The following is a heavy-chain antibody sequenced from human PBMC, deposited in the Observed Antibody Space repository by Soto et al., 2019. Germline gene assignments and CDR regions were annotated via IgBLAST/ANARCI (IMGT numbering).Heavy chain of an antibody. V-gene: IGHV3-48*02. CDR1: GFTFGYYN. D-gene: IGHD2-2*01. Sequence: DVQLVESGGGLVQPGGSLRLSCAASGFTFGYYNMHWVRQAPGKGLEWVSFVRCSGDDTYYADSVKGRFNISRDNDKDSLYLQMNSLREEDTAVYYCARDGESSSSSDFDFWGQGALVTVSS. CDR2: VRCSGDDT. J-gene: IGHJ4*02. CDR3: ARDGESSSSSDFDF.